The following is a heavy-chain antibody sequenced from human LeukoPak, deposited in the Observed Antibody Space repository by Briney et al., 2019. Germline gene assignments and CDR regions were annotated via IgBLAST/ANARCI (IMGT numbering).Heavy chain of an antibody. CDR1: DASISDYY. D-gene: IGHD3-3*01. CDR3: ATLGGIFGTEE. CDR2: FYNSGST. J-gene: IGHJ4*02. V-gene: IGHV4-59*01. Sequence: SETLSLTCTVSDASISDYYWSWIRQPPGKGLEWIASFYNSGSTKYNPSLKSRVTISVDTSKNQFSLKVNSVTAADTAIYYCATLGGIFGTEEWGQGTLVSVSS.